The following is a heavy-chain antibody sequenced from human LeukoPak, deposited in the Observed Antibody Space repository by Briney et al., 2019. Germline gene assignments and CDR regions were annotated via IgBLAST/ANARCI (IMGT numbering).Heavy chain of an antibody. CDR1: GYTFTSYG. J-gene: IGHJ4*02. Sequence: GASVKVSCKASGYTFTSYGFSWVRQAPGQGLEWMGWISTYNGNTNYAQKFQGRVTMTTDTSTRTAYMELRSLRPDDTAVYYCARDQRITIFGVVIPQTNTPDYWGQGTLVTVSS. CDR3: ARDQRITIFGVVIPQTNTPDY. D-gene: IGHD3-3*01. V-gene: IGHV1-18*01. CDR2: ISTYNGNT.